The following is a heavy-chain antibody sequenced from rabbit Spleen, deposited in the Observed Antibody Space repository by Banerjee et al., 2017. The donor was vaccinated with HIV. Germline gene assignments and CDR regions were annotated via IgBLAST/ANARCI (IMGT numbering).Heavy chain of an antibody. D-gene: IGHD1-1*01. CDR2: IYSGSSGTT. Sequence: QEQLEESGGDLVKPEGSLTLTCTVSGLSFSSRFWISWVRQAPGKGLEWIADIYSGSSGTTYYASWAKGRFTISRTSSTTVTLRMTSLTAADRATYFCARDLLGVIGWNFYLWGPGTLVTVS. V-gene: IGHV1S45*01. J-gene: IGHJ4*01. CDR3: ARDLLGVIGWNFYL. CDR1: GLSFSSRFW.